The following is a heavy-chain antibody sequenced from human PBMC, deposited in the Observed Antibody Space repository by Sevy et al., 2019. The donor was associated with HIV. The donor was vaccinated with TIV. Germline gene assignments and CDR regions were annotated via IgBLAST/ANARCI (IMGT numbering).Heavy chain of an antibody. CDR2: IYYSGST. CDR1: GGSISSYY. D-gene: IGHD3-3*01. CDR3: ARINDDFWSGYAGFGAFDI. V-gene: IGHV4-59*01. J-gene: IGHJ3*02. Sequence: SETLSLSCTVSGGSISSYYWSWIRQPPGKGLEWIGYIYYSGSTNYNPSLKSRVIISVDTSKNQFSLKLSSVTAADTAVYYCARINDDFWSGYAGFGAFDIWGQGTMVTVSS.